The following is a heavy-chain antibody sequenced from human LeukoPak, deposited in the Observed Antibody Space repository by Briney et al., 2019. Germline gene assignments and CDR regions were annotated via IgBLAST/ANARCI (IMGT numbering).Heavy chain of an antibody. J-gene: IGHJ6*02. CDR1: GFTFNTFG. Sequence: GRSLRLSCAASGFTFNTFGMNWVRRAPGKGLEWVAVIWYDGSNKYYADSVKGRFTISRDNSKSTLYLQVNSLRVEDTAVYYCARISCTGNSCRPYSYYDMDVWGQGTTVTVSS. D-gene: IGHD2-15*01. CDR3: ARISCTGNSCRPYSYYDMDV. CDR2: IWYDGSNK. V-gene: IGHV3-33*01.